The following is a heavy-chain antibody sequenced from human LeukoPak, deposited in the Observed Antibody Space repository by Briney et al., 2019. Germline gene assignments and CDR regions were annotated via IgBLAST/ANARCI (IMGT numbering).Heavy chain of an antibody. CDR3: ARAFRGVGASYYYGMDV. CDR2: ISSGSTSI. Sequence: HPGGSLRLSCVASGFTFSGYNMNWVRQAPGKGLEWVSYISSGSTSIYYADSVKGRFTISRDNAKNSLYLQMSSLRDEDTAVYYCARAFRGVGASYYYGMDVWGQGTTVTVSS. V-gene: IGHV3-48*02. J-gene: IGHJ6*02. CDR1: GFTFSGYN. D-gene: IGHD3-16*01.